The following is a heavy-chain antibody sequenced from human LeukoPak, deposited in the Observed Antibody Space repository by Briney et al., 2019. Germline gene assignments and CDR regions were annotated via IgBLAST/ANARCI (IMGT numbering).Heavy chain of an antibody. J-gene: IGHJ4*02. CDR3: ARHGTGTGYPLDY. CDR1: VVSLNSHY. D-gene: IGHD3/OR15-3a*01. V-gene: IGHV4-59*08. Sequence: PYETLSLTCTVSVVSLNSHYWSWIRPSPGKELAGIAYRHYSGTTNYNPTLKSRVTISVDTSKNQFSLKLTSVSAADTAMYYCARHGTGTGYPLDYWGLGTLVIVSS. CDR2: RHYSGTT.